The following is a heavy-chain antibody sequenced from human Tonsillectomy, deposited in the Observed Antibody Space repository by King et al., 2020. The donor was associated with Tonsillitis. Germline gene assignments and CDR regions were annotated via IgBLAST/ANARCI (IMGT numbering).Heavy chain of an antibody. CDR2: INSDGSST. CDR3: DRDEVIQLWLRGYYYGMDV. V-gene: IGHV3-74*01. CDR1: GFTFSSYW. D-gene: IGHD5-18*01. Sequence: VQLVESGGGLVQPGGSLRLSCAASGFTFSSYWMHWVRQAPGKGLVWVSRINSDGSSTSYADSVKGRFTISRDNAKNTLYLQMNSLRAEDTAVYYCDRDEVIQLWLRGYYYGMDVWGQGTTVTVSS. J-gene: IGHJ6*02.